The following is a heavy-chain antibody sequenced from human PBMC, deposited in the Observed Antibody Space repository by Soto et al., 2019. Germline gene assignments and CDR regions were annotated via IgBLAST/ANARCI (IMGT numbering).Heavy chain of an antibody. CDR2: ISGGGDNT. D-gene: IGHD3-10*01. CDR3: AKERLAGGFDY. CDR1: GFTFSNYA. Sequence: EVQLLDSGGGLVQPGGSLRLSCEASGFTFSNYAMNWVRQAPGKGLEWVLGISGGGDNTYYADSVKGRFTISRDNSKNTVFLQRNSRRAEDTAVYYCAKERLAGGFDYWGQGNLVTVSS. J-gene: IGHJ4*02. V-gene: IGHV3-23*01.